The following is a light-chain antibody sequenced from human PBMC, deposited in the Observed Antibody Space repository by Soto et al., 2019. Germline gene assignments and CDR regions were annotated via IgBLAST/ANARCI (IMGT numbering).Light chain of an antibody. CDR1: QSVIRY. CDR2: GAS. Sequence: EIVLTQSPGTLSLSPGERATPSRRASQSVIRYLAWYQQRPGQAPRLLIYGASSRATGIPDRFSGSGSGTDFTLTISRLEPEDFAVYYCQQYGSSTETFGQGTKWIS. CDR3: QQYGSSTET. J-gene: IGKJ1*01. V-gene: IGKV3-20*01.